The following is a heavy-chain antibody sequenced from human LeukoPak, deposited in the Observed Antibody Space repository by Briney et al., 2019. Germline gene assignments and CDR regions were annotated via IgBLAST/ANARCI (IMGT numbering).Heavy chain of an antibody. CDR3: AKDDAWLRFGE. D-gene: IGHD3-10*01. J-gene: IGHJ4*02. CDR1: GFTFSSYA. V-gene: IGHV3-23*01. CDR2: ISPSGDIT. Sequence: GGSLRLSCAASGFTFSSYAMSWVRQAPGKGLEWVSGISPSGDITYYADSVKGRFTISRDNSKNTLYLEVISLTAEDTAVYYCAKDDAWLRFGEWSQGTLVTVSS.